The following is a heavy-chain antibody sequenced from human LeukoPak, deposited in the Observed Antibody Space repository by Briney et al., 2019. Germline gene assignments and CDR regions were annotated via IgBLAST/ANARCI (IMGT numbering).Heavy chain of an antibody. CDR1: GFTFSSYA. CDR3: ARVGGYYNSFGY. Sequence: GGSLRLSCAAPGFTFSSYAMSWVRQAPGKGLEWVSAISGSGGSTYYADSVKGRFTISRDNSKNTLYLQMNSLRAEDTAVYYCARVGGYYNSFGYWGQGTLVTVSS. D-gene: IGHD3-22*01. CDR2: ISGSGGST. V-gene: IGHV3-23*01. J-gene: IGHJ4*02.